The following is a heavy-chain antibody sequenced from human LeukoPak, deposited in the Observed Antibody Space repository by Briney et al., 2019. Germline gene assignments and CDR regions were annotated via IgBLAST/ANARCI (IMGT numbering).Heavy chain of an antibody. V-gene: IGHV1-46*01. Sequence: ASVKVSCKASGYTFTSYYMYWVRQAPGQGLEWIGIINPSGGSTSYAQKFQGRVTMTRDMSTSTVYMELSSLRSEDTAVYYCARDAVITFGGVNNWFDPWGQGTLVTVSS. CDR3: ARDAVITFGGVNNWFDP. CDR1: GYTFTSYY. J-gene: IGHJ5*02. D-gene: IGHD3-16*01. CDR2: INPSGGST.